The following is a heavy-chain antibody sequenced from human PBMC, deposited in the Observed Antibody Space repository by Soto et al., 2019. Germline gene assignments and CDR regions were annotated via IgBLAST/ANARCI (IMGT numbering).Heavy chain of an antibody. CDR2: IYYSGST. J-gene: IGHJ6*02. CDR1: GGSISSYY. V-gene: IGHV4-59*01. Sequence: ASETLSLTCTVSGGSISSYYWSWIRQPPGKGLEWIGYIYYSGSTNYNPSLKSRVTISVDTSKNQFSLKLSSVTAADTAVYYCARVSSGWQFYYYYGMDVWGQGTTVTVSS. D-gene: IGHD6-19*01. CDR3: ARVSSGWQFYYYYGMDV.